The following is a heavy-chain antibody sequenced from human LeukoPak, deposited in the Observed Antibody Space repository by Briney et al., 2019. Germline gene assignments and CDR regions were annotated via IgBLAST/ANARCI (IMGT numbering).Heavy chain of an antibody. J-gene: IGHJ4*02. CDR1: EFTFSTCS. Sequence: PGGSLRLSCAASEFTFSTCSMNWVRQAPGKGLEWVSSISSSSSYIYYADSVKGRFTISRDNAKNSLYLQMNSLRAEDTAVYYCARGENNYGYYYLDYWGQGTLVTVSS. D-gene: IGHD5-18*01. V-gene: IGHV3-21*01. CDR2: ISSSSSYI. CDR3: ARGENNYGYYYLDY.